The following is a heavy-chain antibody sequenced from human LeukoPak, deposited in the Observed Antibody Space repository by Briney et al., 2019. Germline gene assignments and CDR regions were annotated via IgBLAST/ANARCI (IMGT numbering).Heavy chain of an antibody. J-gene: IGHJ6*03. CDR3: ARGYIYYDFWSGYVGYYYMDV. Sequence: ASVKVSCKASGYTFTSYDINWVRQATGQGLEWMGWMNPNSGNAGYAQKFQGRVTMTRITSISTAYMELSSLRSEDTAVYYCARGYIYYDFWSGYVGYYYMDVWGKGTTVTVSS. D-gene: IGHD3-3*01. CDR2: MNPNSGNA. CDR1: GYTFTSYD. V-gene: IGHV1-8*01.